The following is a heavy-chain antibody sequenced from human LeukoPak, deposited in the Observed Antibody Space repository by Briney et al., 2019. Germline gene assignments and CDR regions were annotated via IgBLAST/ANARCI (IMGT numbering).Heavy chain of an antibody. J-gene: IGHJ5*02. CDR2: INHSGST. V-gene: IGHV4-34*01. CDR3: ARRKASRWFDP. CDR1: GGSFSGYY. Sequence: SETLSLTCAVYGGSFSGYYWSWIRQPPGKGLEWIGEINHSGSTNYNPSLKSRVTISVDTSKNQFPLKLSSVTAADTAVYYCARRKASRWFDPWGQGTLVTVSS.